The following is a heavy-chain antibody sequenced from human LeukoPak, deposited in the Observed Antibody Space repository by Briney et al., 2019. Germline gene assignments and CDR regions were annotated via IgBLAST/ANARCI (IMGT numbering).Heavy chain of an antibody. V-gene: IGHV3-30*02. Sequence: GGSLRLFCAASGFTFSTYAMHWVRQAPGKALEGVAFMRYDGNVEDYVDSVKGRFAISRDNSKKTLYLQMKSLRPEDTAVYYCAKRGDTGYDFSFDSWGQGTLVIVSS. J-gene: IGHJ4*02. CDR1: GFTFSTYA. CDR2: MRYDGNVE. D-gene: IGHD5-12*01. CDR3: AKRGDTGYDFSFDS.